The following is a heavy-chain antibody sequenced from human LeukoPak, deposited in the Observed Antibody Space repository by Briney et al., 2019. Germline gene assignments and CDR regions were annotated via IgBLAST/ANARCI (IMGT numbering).Heavy chain of an antibody. J-gene: IGHJ6*03. V-gene: IGHV1-69*05. CDR2: IIPIFGTA. CDR1: GGTFSSYA. Sequence: SVKVSCKASGGTFSSYAISWVRQAPGQGLEWMGGIIPIFGTANYAQKCQGRVTITTDESTSTAYMELSSLRSEDTAVYYCARGGVVDYYYYMDVWGKGTTVTVSS. CDR3: ARGGVVDYYYYMDV.